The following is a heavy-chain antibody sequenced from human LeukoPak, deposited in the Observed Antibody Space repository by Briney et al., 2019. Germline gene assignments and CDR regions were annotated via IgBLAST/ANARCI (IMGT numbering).Heavy chain of an antibody. CDR1: GFTFSDYY. V-gene: IGHV3-11*06. CDR3: ARDSAGTCSGAGCDPDDFDY. Sequence: KAGGSLKLSCAASGFTFSDYYMTWVRRAPGKGLEWISHISGRSTDTNYADSVKGRFTISRDNAKNSLYPQMNSLRVEDAAVYYCARDSAGTCSGAGCDPDDFDYWGQGTLVTVSS. J-gene: IGHJ4*02. D-gene: IGHD2-15*01. CDR2: ISGRSTDT.